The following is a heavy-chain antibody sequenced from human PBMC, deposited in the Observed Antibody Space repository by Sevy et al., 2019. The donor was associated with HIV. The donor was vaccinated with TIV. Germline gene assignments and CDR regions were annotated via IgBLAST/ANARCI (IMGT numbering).Heavy chain of an antibody. CDR2: ISYDGSNK. D-gene: IGHD5-12*01. V-gene: IGHV3-30*18. CDR3: AKDRRGAPSGSTNYYYYYGMDV. J-gene: IGHJ6*02. CDR1: GFTFSSYG. Sequence: GGSLRLSCAASGFTFSSYGMHWVRQAPGKGLEWVAVISYDGSNKYYADSVKGRFTISRDNSKITLYLQMNSLRAEDTAVYYCAKDRRGAPSGSTNYYYYYGMDVWGQGTTVTVSS.